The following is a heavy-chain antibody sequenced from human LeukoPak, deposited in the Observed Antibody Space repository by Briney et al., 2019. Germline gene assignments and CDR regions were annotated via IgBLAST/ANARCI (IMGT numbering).Heavy chain of an antibody. Sequence: SETLSLTCAVYGGFFTGYYWRWIRKPPGKGREWIGEINHSGSTKYNPSLKSRVTISVDTSTNQFFLRLTSVTAADTAVYYCACHAVRYSAYDREEDAFDIWGQGTTVTVSS. V-gene: IGHV4-34*01. D-gene: IGHD5-12*01. CDR1: GGFFTGYY. CDR2: INHSGST. CDR3: ACHAVRYSAYDREEDAFDI. J-gene: IGHJ3*02.